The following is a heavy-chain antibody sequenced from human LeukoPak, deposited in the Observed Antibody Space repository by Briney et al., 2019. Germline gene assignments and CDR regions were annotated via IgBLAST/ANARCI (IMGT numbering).Heavy chain of an antibody. CDR2: ISYDGSNK. CDR3: AKGGDIVVVPAAADY. Sequence: SGGSLRLSCAASGFTFSSYGMHWVRQAPGKGLEWVAVISYDGSNKYYADSVKGRFTISRDNSKNTLYLQMNSLRAEDTAVYYCAKGGDIVVVPAAADYWGQGTLVTVSS. CDR1: GFTFSSYG. V-gene: IGHV3-30*18. D-gene: IGHD2-2*01. J-gene: IGHJ4*02.